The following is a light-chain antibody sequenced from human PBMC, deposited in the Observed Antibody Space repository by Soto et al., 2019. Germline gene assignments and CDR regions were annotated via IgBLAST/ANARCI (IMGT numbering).Light chain of an antibody. CDR1: SGDIGSYNR. J-gene: IGLJ1*01. Sequence: QSALTQPASVSGSPGQSITISCTGTSGDIGSYNRVSWYQQHPGKAPKLIIYEVTDRPSGVSNRFSGSKSGNTASLTISGLQAEDEAEYYCSSYTNINTTACVFGPGTKVTVL. CDR3: SSYTNINTTACV. V-gene: IGLV2-14*01. CDR2: EVT.